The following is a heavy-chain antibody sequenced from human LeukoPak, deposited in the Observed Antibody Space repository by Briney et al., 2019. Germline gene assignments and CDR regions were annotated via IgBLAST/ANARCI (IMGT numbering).Heavy chain of an antibody. CDR3: ARSPGGDGYNFDY. D-gene: IGHD5-24*01. V-gene: IGHV1-69*05. CDR2: IIPIFGTA. Sequence: SVKVSCKASGGTFSSYAISWVRQAPGQGLEWMGGIIPIFGTANYAQKFQGRVTITTDGSTSTACMELSSLRSEDTAVYYCARSPGGDGYNFDYWGQGTLVTVSS. J-gene: IGHJ4*02. CDR1: GGTFSSYA.